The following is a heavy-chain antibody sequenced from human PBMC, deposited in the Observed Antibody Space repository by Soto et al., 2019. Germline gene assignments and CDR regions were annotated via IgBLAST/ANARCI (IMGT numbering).Heavy chain of an antibody. J-gene: IGHJ5*02. CDR1: GGSISSGGYD. D-gene: IGHD2-2*01. CDR2: IYYSGRT. Sequence: SETLSLTCTVSGGSISSGGYDWSWIRQHPGKGLKRIGYIYYSGRTYYNPALKSRGNISVDTSKNQFSLKLSSVTAADTAVYYCARVKFRYQLLTTWFDPWGQGTLVTVS. V-gene: IGHV4-31*03. CDR3: ARVKFRYQLLTTWFDP.